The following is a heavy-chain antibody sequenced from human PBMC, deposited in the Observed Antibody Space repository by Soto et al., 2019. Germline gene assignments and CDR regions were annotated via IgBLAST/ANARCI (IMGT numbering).Heavy chain of an antibody. CDR2: ISYDGSNK. J-gene: IGHJ4*02. V-gene: IGHV3-30-3*01. CDR3: AKVSVEIATILDY. D-gene: IGHD5-12*01. Sequence: QVQLVESGGGVVQPGRSLRLSCAVSGFTFSSYAMHCVRQAPGKGLEWVAVISYDGSNKYYADSVKGRFTISRDNSKNTLYLQMNSLRAEDTAVYYCAKVSVEIATILDYWGQGTLVTVSS. CDR1: GFTFSSYA.